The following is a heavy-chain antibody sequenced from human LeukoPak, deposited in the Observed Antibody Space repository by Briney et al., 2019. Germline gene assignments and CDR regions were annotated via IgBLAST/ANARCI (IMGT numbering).Heavy chain of an antibody. D-gene: IGHD1-26*01. CDR3: ARGLLYSGSFSRNWFDS. Sequence: KTSETLSLTCTVSGGSITISSYYWGWIRQPPGKGLEWIGSIYYSGNTYYNPSLKSRVSISIDTSRHQFALKLSSVTAADTAVYYCARGLLYSGSFSRNWFDSWGHGTLVTVSS. V-gene: IGHV4-39*01. CDR2: IYYSGNT. J-gene: IGHJ5*01. CDR1: GGSITISSYY.